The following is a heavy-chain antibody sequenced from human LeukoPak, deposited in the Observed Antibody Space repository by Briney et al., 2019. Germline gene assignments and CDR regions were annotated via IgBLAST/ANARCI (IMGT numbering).Heavy chain of an antibody. J-gene: IGHJ3*02. V-gene: IGHV2-5*02. CDR2: IYWDDDT. D-gene: IGHD3-10*01. CDR3: VHAPYERLYKHTFDM. CDR1: GFSLSTSGVS. Sequence: SGPTLVKPTQTLTLTCTFSGFSLSTSGVSVGWIRQPPGKALEWLALIYWDDDTRYSPSLKSRLAITMDTSKNQVVLVMTSMGPEDTATYYCVHAPYERLYKHTFDMWGQGTLVIVSS.